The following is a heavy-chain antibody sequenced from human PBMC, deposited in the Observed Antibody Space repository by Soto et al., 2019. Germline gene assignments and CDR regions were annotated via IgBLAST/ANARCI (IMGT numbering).Heavy chain of an antibody. D-gene: IGHD3-22*01. Sequence: GGSLRLSCAASGFTFSSYGMHWVRQAPGKGLEWVAVISYDGSNKYYADSVKGRFTISRDNSKNTLCLQMNSLRAEDTAVYYCAKAHLYYASRRDSDYFAYWGQGTLVTVSS. CDR3: AKAHLYYASRRDSDYFAY. CDR1: GFTFSSYG. CDR2: ISYDGSNK. V-gene: IGHV3-30*18. J-gene: IGHJ4*02.